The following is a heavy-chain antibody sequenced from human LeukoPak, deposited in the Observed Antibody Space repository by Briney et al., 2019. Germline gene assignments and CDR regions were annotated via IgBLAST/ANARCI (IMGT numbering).Heavy chain of an antibody. D-gene: IGHD3-10*01. CDR1: GYSFTGYY. CDR2: INPNSGGT. V-gene: IGHV1-2*02. CDR3: ARDLEVRGVLYYFDY. Sequence: ASVKVSCKPSGYSFTGYYMHWVRQAPGQGLEWMGWINPNSGGTNYAQKFQDRVTMTRDTSISTAYMELSRLRSDDTAVYYSARDLEVRGVLYYFDYWGQGTLVTVSS. J-gene: IGHJ4*02.